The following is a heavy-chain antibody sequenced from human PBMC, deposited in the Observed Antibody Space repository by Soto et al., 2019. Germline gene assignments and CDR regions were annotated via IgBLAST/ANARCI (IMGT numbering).Heavy chain of an antibody. Sequence: QVQLVQSGAEVKKPGSSVKVSCKASGGTFSSYAISWVRQAPGQGLEWMGGIIPIFGTANYAQKFQGRVTITADESTSTAYMELSSLRSEDTAVYYCARDKGGLDYYDSSGYSGYGMDVWGQGTTVTVSS. J-gene: IGHJ6*02. V-gene: IGHV1-69*12. CDR2: IIPIFGTA. D-gene: IGHD3-22*01. CDR1: GGTFSSYA. CDR3: ARDKGGLDYYDSSGYSGYGMDV.